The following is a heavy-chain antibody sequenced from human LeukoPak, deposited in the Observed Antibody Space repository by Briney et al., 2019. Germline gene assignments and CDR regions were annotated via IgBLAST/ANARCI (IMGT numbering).Heavy chain of an antibody. Sequence: SETLSLTCTVSGASISSTDYYWGWIRQPPGRGLEWIGSMYYRGSTYYNPSLKSRVTISVDTSENQLSLKLSSVTAADTAVYYCARQGVDIVVVEYWGQGTLLTVSS. D-gene: IGHD2-21*01. CDR3: ARQGVDIVVVEY. CDR1: GASISSTDYY. CDR2: MYYRGST. V-gene: IGHV4-39*01. J-gene: IGHJ4*02.